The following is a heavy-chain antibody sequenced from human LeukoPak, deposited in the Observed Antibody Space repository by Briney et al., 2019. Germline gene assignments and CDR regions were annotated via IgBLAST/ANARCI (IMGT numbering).Heavy chain of an antibody. CDR3: AKLPDSSGYHYFDY. CDR2: ITSGGSK. Sequence: GGSLRLSCAASGFTFSSYTMTWVRQAPGKGLEWVSGITSGGSKYYADSVKGRFTISRDNSKNSLYLQMNSLRAEDTVVYYCAKLPDSSGYHYFDYWGQGTLVTVSS. CDR1: GFTFSSYT. J-gene: IGHJ4*02. D-gene: IGHD3-22*01. V-gene: IGHV3-23*01.